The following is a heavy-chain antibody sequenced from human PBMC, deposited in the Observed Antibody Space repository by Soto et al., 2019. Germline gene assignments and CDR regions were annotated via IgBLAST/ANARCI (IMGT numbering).Heavy chain of an antibody. CDR3: ARRGYRYLDY. Sequence: EVQLVESGGGLVQPGGSLRLSCAVSGFPFSTYWMNWVRQAPGKGLEWVANIKEDGREKYYVDSVKGRFTISRDNAKNSLYMQMNSLGAEDTAVYYCARRGYRYLDYWGQGTLVTVSS. J-gene: IGHJ4*02. CDR1: GFPFSTYW. V-gene: IGHV3-7*01. CDR2: IKEDGREK. D-gene: IGHD5-18*01.